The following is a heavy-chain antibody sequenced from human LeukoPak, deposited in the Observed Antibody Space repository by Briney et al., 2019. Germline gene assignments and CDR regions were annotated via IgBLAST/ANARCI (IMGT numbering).Heavy chain of an antibody. CDR3: AGGSYSFLYFDY. CDR2: IYCSGST. CDR1: GGSISSYY. D-gene: IGHD1-26*01. J-gene: IGHJ4*02. V-gene: IGHV4-59*01. Sequence: PSETLSLTCTVSGGSISSYYWSWIRQPPGKGLEWIGYIYCSGSTNYNPSLKSRVTISVDTSKNQFSLKLSSVTAADTAVYYCAGGSYSFLYFDYWGQGTLVTVSS.